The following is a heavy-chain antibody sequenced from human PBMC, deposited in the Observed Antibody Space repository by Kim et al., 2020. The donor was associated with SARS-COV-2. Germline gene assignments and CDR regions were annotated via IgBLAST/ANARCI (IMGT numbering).Heavy chain of an antibody. CDR2: ISAYNGNT. J-gene: IGHJ4*02. Sequence: ASVKVSCKASGYTFTSYVISWVRQAPGQGLEGMGWISAYNGNTNIAQKLQGRVTMTTDTSTSTVYMELRSLRSDDTAVYYCARDLYPPDYWGQGTLVTVSS. CDR3: ARDLYPPDY. CDR1: GYTFTSYV. V-gene: IGHV1-18*01.